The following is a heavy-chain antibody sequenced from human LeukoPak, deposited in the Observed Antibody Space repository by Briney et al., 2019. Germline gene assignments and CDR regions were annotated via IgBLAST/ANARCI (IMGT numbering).Heavy chain of an antibody. D-gene: IGHD3-22*01. CDR3: ARGLGTTVTNEYYYDSSGYYDGGLDY. J-gene: IGHJ4*02. CDR1: GFTFSSYA. CDR2: LSGGGGST. Sequence: GGSLRLSCAASGFTFSSYAMSWVRQPPGKGLEWVSGLSGGGGSTYYAYYTDSVKGRFTISRDNAKNSLSLQTNSLRAEDTAVYYCARGLGTTVTNEYYYDSSGYYDGGLDYWGQGTLVTVSS. V-gene: IGHV3-23*01.